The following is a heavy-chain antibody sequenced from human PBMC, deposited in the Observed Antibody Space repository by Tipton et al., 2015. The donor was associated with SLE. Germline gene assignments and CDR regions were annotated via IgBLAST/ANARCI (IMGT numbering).Heavy chain of an antibody. CDR2: INHSGST. J-gene: IGHJ4*02. V-gene: IGHV4-34*01. Sequence: LRLSCAVYGGSFSGYYWNWIRQPPGKGLEWIGEINHSGSTNYNPSFNSRVTISVDTSKNQFSLKLTSMTAADTAVYYCARDSPGMAAADWGQGTLVTVSS. D-gene: IGHD6-13*01. CDR3: ARDSPGMAAAD. CDR1: GGSFSGYY.